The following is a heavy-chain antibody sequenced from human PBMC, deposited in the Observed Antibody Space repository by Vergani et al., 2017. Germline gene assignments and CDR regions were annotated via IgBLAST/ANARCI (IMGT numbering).Heavy chain of an antibody. J-gene: IGHJ4*02. CDR1: GYTFTSYA. V-gene: IGHV1-3*01. CDR3: ARDRVDRGGYSYGHHFDY. CDR2: INAGNGNT. D-gene: IGHD5-18*01. Sequence: QVQLVQSGAEVKKPGASVKVSCKASGYTFTSYAMHWVRQAPGQRLEWMGWINAGNGNTKYSQKFQGRVTITRDTSASTAYMELSSLRSEDTAVYYCARDRVDRGGYSYGHHFDYWGQGTLVTVSS.